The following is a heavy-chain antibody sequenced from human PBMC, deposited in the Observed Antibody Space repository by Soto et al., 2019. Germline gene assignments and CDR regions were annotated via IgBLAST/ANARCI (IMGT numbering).Heavy chain of an antibody. CDR2: ISYDGSST. CDR1: GFTFSSYA. CDR3: ARSYYYDSSGYYG. V-gene: IGHV3-30*04. D-gene: IGHD3-22*01. Sequence: GGSLRLSCAASGFTFSSYAMHWVRQAPGKGLEWVAVISYDGSSTSYADSVKGRFTISRDNAKNTLYLQMNSLRAEDTAVYYCARSYYYDSSGYYGWGQGTLVTVSS. J-gene: IGHJ4*02.